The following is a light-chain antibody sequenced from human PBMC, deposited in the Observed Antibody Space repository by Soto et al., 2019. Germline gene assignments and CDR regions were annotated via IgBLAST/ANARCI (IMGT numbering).Light chain of an antibody. V-gene: IGKV2-30*01. J-gene: IGKJ5*01. CDR1: QSLVNSDGNTY. CDR3: MQGTYWPT. Sequence: DVVLTQSPLSLPVTLGQAASLSCRSSQSLVNSDGNTYLTWFQQRPGQSPRRLIYKVSNRDSGVPDRFSRSASGTDLTLKINRVEAEDVGIYYCMQGTYWPTFGQGTRLEIK. CDR2: KVS.